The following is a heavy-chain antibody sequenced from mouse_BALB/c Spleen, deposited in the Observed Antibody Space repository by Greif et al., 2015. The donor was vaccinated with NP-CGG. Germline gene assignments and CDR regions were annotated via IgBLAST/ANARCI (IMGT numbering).Heavy chain of an antibody. D-gene: IGHD1-1*01. CDR2: IDPSDSYT. J-gene: IGHJ4*01. Sequence: VQLQESGAELVKPGASVKLSCKASGYTFTSYWMHWVKQRPGQGLEWIGEIDPSDSYTNYNQKFKGKATLTVDKSSSTAYMQLSSLTSEDSAVYYCARGLLRYAMDYWGQGTSVTVSS. CDR1: GYTFTSYW. CDR3: ARGLLRYAMDY. V-gene: IGHV1-69*02.